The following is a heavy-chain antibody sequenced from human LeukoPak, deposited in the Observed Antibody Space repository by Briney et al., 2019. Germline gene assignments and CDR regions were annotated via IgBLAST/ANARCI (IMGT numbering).Heavy chain of an antibody. Sequence: PGGSLRLSCAASGFTFSTYSMNWVRQAPGKGLEWVSSISSSSSTIYYANSVKGRFTISRDNAKKSLYLQMNSLRVEDTGVYYCASWGEGALDNWGQGTLVTVSS. CDR1: GFTFSTYS. D-gene: IGHD1-26*01. V-gene: IGHV3-48*01. CDR2: ISSSSSTI. CDR3: ASWGEGALDN. J-gene: IGHJ4*02.